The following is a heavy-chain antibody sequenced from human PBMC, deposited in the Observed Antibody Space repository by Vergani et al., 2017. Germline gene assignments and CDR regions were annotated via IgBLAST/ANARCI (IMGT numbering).Heavy chain of an antibody. J-gene: IGHJ5*02. V-gene: IGHV4-39*01. CDR2: IYYSGST. Sequence: QLQLQESGPGLVKPSATLSLTCTVSGASIRSSYYYWGWIRQPPGKGREWIVSIYYSGSTYYNPSLKSRVTISVDTSKNQFSLKLSSVTAADTAVYCWARQATVGWLVKLGWIDPWGRGILVTVSP. D-gene: IGHD6-19*01. CDR1: GASIRSSYYY. CDR3: ARQATVGWLVKLGWIDP.